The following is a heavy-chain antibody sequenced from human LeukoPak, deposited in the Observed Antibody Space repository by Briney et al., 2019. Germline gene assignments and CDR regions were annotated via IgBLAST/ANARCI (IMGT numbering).Heavy chain of an antibody. Sequence: SENLSLTCAVDDGSFSGYNGSWIRQPPWKGLEWIGEINHSGSTNYNPSLKSRVTISVDTSKNQFSLKLSSVTAADTAVYYCARGAGGLAGRWGQGTLVTVSS. CDR1: DGSFSGYN. V-gene: IGHV4-34*01. CDR3: ARGAGGLAGR. J-gene: IGHJ4*02. D-gene: IGHD2-15*01. CDR2: INHSGST.